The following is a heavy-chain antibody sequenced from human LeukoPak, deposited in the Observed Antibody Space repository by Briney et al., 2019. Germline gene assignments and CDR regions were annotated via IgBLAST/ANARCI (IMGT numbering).Heavy chain of an antibody. CDR3: AKNRGYCSGGSCYGDY. Sequence: GGSLRLSCAASGFTFSIYAMSCVRQAPGKGLECVSTISTSGDNTYFADSVKGRYTISRDISKNTLYLQMNSLRVEDTAVYYCAKNRGYCSGGSCYGDYWGQGTLVTVSS. V-gene: IGHV3-23*01. J-gene: IGHJ4*02. CDR2: ISTSGDNT. CDR1: GFTFSIYA. D-gene: IGHD2-15*01.